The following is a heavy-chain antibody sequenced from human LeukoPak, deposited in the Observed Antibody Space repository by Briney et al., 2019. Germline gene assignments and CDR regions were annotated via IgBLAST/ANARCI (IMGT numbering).Heavy chain of an antibody. J-gene: IGHJ4*02. CDR2: IYIEGDT. Sequence: GGSLRLSCAASGFTFSSYEMNWVRQAPGKGLEWVSVIYIEGDTYYSDSVKGRFTIARDNSKRTVYLQMNSLKPEDTGVYYCARDPRDGYGHFDYWGQGTLVTVSS. CDR1: GFTFSSYE. D-gene: IGHD5-24*01. CDR3: ARDPRDGYGHFDY. V-gene: IGHV3-53*05.